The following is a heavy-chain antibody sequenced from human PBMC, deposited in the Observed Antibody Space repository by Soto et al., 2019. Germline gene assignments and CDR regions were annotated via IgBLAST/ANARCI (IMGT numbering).Heavy chain of an antibody. CDR3: ARDSVYGSGASVNHYLAY. CDR2: IKIDASEK. Sequence: GGSLTLSCAASGFTFGSYWMSWVRQAPGKGLEWLATIKIDASEKKYVDSVKGRFTMSRDNAKNSLYLQMDSRRAEDTAVYYCARDSVYGSGASVNHYLAYWGHGTLVTVSS. CDR1: GFTFGSYW. V-gene: IGHV3-7*01. D-gene: IGHD3-10*01. J-gene: IGHJ4*01.